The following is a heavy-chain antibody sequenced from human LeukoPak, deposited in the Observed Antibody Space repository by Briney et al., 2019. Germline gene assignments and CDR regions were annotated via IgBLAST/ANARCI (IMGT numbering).Heavy chain of an antibody. Sequence: SETLSLTCTVSGGSISRYYWSWIRQPAGKGLEWIGRIYTSGSTNYNPSLKSRVTMSVDPSKNQFSLKLSSVTAADTTVYYCARDSGGSGSSSYYYYGMDVWGQGTTVTVSS. CDR3: ARDSGGSGSSSYYYYGMDV. CDR2: IYTSGST. CDR1: GGSISRYY. D-gene: IGHD3-10*01. V-gene: IGHV4-4*07. J-gene: IGHJ6*02.